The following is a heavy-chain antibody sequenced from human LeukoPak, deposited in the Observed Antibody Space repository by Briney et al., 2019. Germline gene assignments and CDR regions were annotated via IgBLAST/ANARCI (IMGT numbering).Heavy chain of an antibody. V-gene: IGHV3-30*18. CDR1: GFTFSSYG. CDR2: ISYDGSNK. D-gene: IGHD6-6*01. J-gene: IGHJ4*02. CDR3: AKGSSGDY. Sequence: GGSLRLSCAASGFTFSSYGMHWVRQAPGKGLEWVAVISYDGSNKYYADSVKGRFTTSRDNSKNTLYLQMNSLRAEDTAVYYCAKGSSGDYWGQGTLVTVSS.